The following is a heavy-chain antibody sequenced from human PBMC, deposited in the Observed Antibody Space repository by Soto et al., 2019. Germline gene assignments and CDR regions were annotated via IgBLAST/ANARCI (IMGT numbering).Heavy chain of an antibody. CDR3: AKVRLRDWYFDL. V-gene: IGHV3-23*01. D-gene: IGHD5-12*01. J-gene: IGHJ2*01. CDR1: GFTFSSYA. Sequence: EVQLLESGGGLVQPGGSLRLSCAASGFTFSSYAMSRVRQAPGKGLEWVSAISGSGGSTYYADSVKGRFTISRDNSKNTLYLQMNSLRAEDTAVYYCAKVRLRDWYFDLWGRGTLVTVSS. CDR2: ISGSGGST.